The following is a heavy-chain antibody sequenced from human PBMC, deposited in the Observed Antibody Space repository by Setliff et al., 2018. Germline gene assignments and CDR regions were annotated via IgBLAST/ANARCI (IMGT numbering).Heavy chain of an antibody. J-gene: IGHJ6*02. CDR2: IYHNGNA. D-gene: IGHD5-18*01. CDR1: GASLRSGSNY. Sequence: SETLSLTCTVSGASLRSGSNYWGWFRQPAGKGLEWIGYIYHNGNANFNPSLKTRVTMSVDTSKNQFALNLRSVTAADTAVYYCVRDRTAYSYGLDVWGQGTTVTVSS. CDR3: VRDRTAYSYGLDV. V-gene: IGHV4-61*10.